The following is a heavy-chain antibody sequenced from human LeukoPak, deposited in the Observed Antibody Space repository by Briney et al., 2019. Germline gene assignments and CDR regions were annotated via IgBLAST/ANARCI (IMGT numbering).Heavy chain of an antibody. CDR2: IFSNDEK. D-gene: IGHD3-10*01. CDR3: SRHYYYGSGSYYLAYFDY. J-gene: IGHJ4*02. V-gene: IGHV2-26*01. Sequence: SGPVLAKPTETPTLTCTVSGFSLSNARMGVSWIRQPPGKALQCPAHIFSNDEKSYSTSLQSRPTISKDASNSQVVHTMTQMEPVDTATYYCSRHYYYGSGSYYLAYFDYWGQGTLVTVSS. CDR1: GFSLSNARMG.